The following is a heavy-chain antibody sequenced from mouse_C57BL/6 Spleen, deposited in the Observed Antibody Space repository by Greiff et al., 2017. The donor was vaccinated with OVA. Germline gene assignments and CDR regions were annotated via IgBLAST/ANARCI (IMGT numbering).Heavy chain of an antibody. CDR2: IYPSDSET. CDR1: GYTFTSYW. Sequence: QVQLQQPGAELVRPGSSVKLSCKASGYTFTSYWMDWVKQRPGQGLEWIGNIYPSDSETHYNQKFKDKATLTVDKSSSTAYMQLSSLTSEDSAVYYCARWGWDVGFAYWCQGTLVTVSA. J-gene: IGHJ3*01. D-gene: IGHD4-1*01. V-gene: IGHV1-61*01. CDR3: ARWGWDVGFAY.